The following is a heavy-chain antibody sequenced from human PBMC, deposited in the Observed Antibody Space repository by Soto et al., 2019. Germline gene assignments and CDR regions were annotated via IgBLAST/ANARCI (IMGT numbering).Heavy chain of an antibody. CDR3: ARAAVAARRRYDYYYYYGMDV. D-gene: IGHD6-6*01. Sequence: NPSETLSLTCTVSGGSISSYYWSWIRQPAGKGLEWIGRIYTSGSTNYNPSLKSQVTMSVDTSKNQFSLKLSSVTAADTAVYYCARAAVAARRRYDYYYYYGMDVWGQGTTVTVSS. CDR1: GGSISSYY. V-gene: IGHV4-4*07. CDR2: IYTSGST. J-gene: IGHJ6*02.